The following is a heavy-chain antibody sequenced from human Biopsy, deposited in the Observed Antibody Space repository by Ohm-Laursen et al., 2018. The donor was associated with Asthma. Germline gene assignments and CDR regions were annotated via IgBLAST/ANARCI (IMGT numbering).Heavy chain of an antibody. D-gene: IGHD4-17*01. V-gene: IGHV1-24*01. J-gene: IGHJ4*02. CDR2: HVHEVGGT. CDR3: ASDFPKDYVRCNFQF. CDR1: GHILTVLS. Sequence: ASVKLSRKLSGHILTVLSTHWVRQAPGQGLEWLGGHVHEVGGTVNTRRFQGRVTMTEDTSTDTAYMELSSLSSDDTALYYCASDFPKDYVRCNFQFWGQGTLVTVSS.